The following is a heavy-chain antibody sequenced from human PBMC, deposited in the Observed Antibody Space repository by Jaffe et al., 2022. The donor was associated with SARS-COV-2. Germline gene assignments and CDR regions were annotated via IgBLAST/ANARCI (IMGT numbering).Heavy chain of an antibody. CDR2: ISHSGYT. J-gene: IGHJ6*02. CDR1: GGSFGGYY. V-gene: IGHV4-34*01. Sequence: QVQLQQWGAGLLKPSETLSLTCGVYGGSFGGYYWSWIRQPPGKGLEWIGEISHSGYTNYNSSLKSRVTISLDTSKNQFSLKLSSVSVADTAVYYCARSLNGMDVWGQGTTVTVSS. CDR3: ARSLNGMDV.